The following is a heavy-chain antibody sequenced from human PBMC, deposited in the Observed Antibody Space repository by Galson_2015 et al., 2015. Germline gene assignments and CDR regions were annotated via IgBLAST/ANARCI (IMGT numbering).Heavy chain of an antibody. CDR2: ISWNSGSI. CDR3: AKVIVWYSSSSGEAFDI. CDR1: GFTFDDYA. J-gene: IGHJ3*02. Sequence: SLRLSCAASGFTFDDYAMHWVRQAPGKGLEWVSGISWNSGSIGYADSVKGRFTISRDNAKNSLYLQMNSLRAEDTALYYCAKVIVWYSSSSGEAFDIWGQGTMVTVSS. V-gene: IGHV3-9*01. D-gene: IGHD6-6*01.